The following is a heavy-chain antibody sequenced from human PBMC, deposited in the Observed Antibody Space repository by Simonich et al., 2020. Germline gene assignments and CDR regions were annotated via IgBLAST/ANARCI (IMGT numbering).Heavy chain of an antibody. D-gene: IGHD6-25*01. V-gene: IGHV1-2*02. Sequence: QVQLVQSGAEVKKPGASVKVSCKASGYTFTGYYIHWVRQAPGQGLEGKGWSNPNSGGTNYAKKFQVRVTMARDTSISTAYMELSRLRSDDTAVYYCARGGLGHWYFDLWGRGTLVTVSS. J-gene: IGHJ2*01. CDR1: GYTFTGYY. CDR2: SNPNSGGT. CDR3: ARGGLGHWYFDL.